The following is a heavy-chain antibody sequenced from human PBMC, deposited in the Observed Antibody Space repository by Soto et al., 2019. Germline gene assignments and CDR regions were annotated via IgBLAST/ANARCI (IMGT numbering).Heavy chain of an antibody. CDR3: ARTAAAGKYYYGVDV. CDR2: IYPGDSET. J-gene: IGHJ6*02. D-gene: IGHD6-13*01. V-gene: IGHV5-51*01. CDR1: GYSFTSYW. Sequence: GESLKISCKGSGYSFTSYWIGWVRQMPEKGLEWMGIIYPGDSETRYSPSFQGQVTISADKSISTAYLQWSSLKASDTAIYYGARTAAAGKYYYGVDVWGQGTTVTVSS.